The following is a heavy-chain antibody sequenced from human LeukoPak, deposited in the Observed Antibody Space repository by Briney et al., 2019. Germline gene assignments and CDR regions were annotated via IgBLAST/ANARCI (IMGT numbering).Heavy chain of an antibody. D-gene: IGHD2-2*01. J-gene: IGHJ6*02. CDR2: INHSGST. V-gene: IGHV4-34*01. CDR3: ARALVPAAILYYYYYYGMDV. Sequence: PSETLSLTCAVYGGSFSGYYWSWIRQPPGKGLEWIGEINHSGSTNYNPSLKSRVTISVDTSKNQFSLKLSSVTAADTAVYYCARALVPAAILYYYYYYGMDVWGQGTTVTVSS. CDR1: GGSFSGYY.